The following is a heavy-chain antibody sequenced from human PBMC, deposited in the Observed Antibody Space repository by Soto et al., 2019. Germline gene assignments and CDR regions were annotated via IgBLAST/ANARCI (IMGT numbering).Heavy chain of an antibody. CDR3: ARGGIAARPSGY. Sequence: ASVKVSCKASGYTFTSYDINWVRQATGQGLEWMGWMNPNSGNTGYAQKFQGRVTMTRNTSISTAYMELSSLRSEDTAVYYCARGGIAARPSGYWGQGPLVTVSS. CDR2: MNPNSGNT. CDR1: GYTFTSYD. J-gene: IGHJ4*02. D-gene: IGHD6-6*01. V-gene: IGHV1-8*01.